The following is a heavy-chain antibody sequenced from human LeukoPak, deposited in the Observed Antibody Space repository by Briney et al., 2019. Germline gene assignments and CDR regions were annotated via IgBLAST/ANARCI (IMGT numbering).Heavy chain of an antibody. CDR3: AKDLSGWSVFDY. CDR2: IGGSGGST. D-gene: IGHD6-19*01. V-gene: IGHV3-23*01. CDR1: GFTFSSYA. J-gene: IGHJ4*02. Sequence: PGGSLRLSCAASGFTFSSYAMSWVRQAPGKGLEWVSVIGGSGGSTYYADSVKGRFPISRDNSKNTLYLQMNSLRAEDTAVYYCAKDLSGWSVFDYWGQGTLVTVSS.